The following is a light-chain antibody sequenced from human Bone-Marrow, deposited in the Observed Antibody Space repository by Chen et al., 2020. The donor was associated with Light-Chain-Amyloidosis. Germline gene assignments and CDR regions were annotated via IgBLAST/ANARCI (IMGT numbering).Light chain of an antibody. CDR3: QQYGTSPLT. J-gene: IGKJ4*01. Sequence: ELVLTQSPGTLSFSPGEGANLSCRASQTISSNYLTWYQQKFGQAPRLLIYGSSSRATGIPDRFTGSGSGTDFTLTINRLEPEDFEMYYCQQYGTSPLTFGGGIKVEIK. V-gene: IGKV3-20*01. CDR1: QTISSNY. CDR2: GSS.